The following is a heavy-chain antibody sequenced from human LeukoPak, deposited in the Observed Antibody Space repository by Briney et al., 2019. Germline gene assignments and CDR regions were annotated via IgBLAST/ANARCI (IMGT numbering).Heavy chain of an antibody. J-gene: IGHJ3*02. CDR2: INPSGGST. CDR3: ARELSMEDPFTPKNHDSSFGDAFDI. CDR1: GYIFTTYF. V-gene: IGHV1-46*01. D-gene: IGHD3-22*01. Sequence: ASVKVCCKASGYIFTTYFIHWVRQAPGQGLEWMGIINPSGGSTSYAQKFQGRVTMTRDMSTSTVYMALFSLRSEDTAVYYCARELSMEDPFTPKNHDSSFGDAFDIWGQGTMVTVSS.